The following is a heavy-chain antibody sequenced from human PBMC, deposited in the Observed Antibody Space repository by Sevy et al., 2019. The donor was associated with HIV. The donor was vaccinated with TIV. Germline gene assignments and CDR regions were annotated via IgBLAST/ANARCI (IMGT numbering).Heavy chain of an antibody. CDR3: AHTSYDTSGYYNHDAFDI. Sequence: SGPTLVKPTQTLTLTCTFSGFSLSTTEVGVGWIRQPPGKALEWLALIYWNDDRRYSPPLKSRLTITKDTSKNQVVLTMTNMDPVDTATYYCAHTSYDTSGYYNHDAFDIWGQGTMVTVSS. V-gene: IGHV2-5*01. D-gene: IGHD3-22*01. CDR1: GFSLSTTEVG. J-gene: IGHJ3*02. CDR2: IYWNDDR.